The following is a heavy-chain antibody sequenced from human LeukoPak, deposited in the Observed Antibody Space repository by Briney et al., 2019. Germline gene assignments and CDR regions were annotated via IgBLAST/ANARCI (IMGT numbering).Heavy chain of an antibody. D-gene: IGHD3-22*01. CDR1: GGSISSSSYY. CDR2: IYYSGST. CDR3: ASGTYDSSGYNPYNWFDP. J-gene: IGHJ5*02. Sequence: SETLSLTXTVSGGSISSSSYYWGWIRQPPGKGLEWIGSIYYSGSTYYNPSLKSRVTISVDTSKNQFSLKLSSVTAADTAVYYCASGTYDSSGYNPYNWFDPWGQGTLVTVSS. V-gene: IGHV4-39*01.